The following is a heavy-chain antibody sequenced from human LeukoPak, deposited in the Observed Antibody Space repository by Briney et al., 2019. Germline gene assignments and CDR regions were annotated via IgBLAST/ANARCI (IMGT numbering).Heavy chain of an antibody. D-gene: IGHD3-22*01. CDR3: ARDYYDTSNYRYDVFDI. J-gene: IGHJ3*02. CDR1: GYTFSTYG. Sequence: GASVKVSCRASGYTFSTYGITWVRQAPGQGLEWMGWISGFDGRTNYAQTLQDRVTMTTDTSTSTAYMELRSLRSDDTVVYYCARDYYDTSNYRYDVFDIWGRGTVLTVSS. V-gene: IGHV1-18*01. CDR2: ISGFDGRT.